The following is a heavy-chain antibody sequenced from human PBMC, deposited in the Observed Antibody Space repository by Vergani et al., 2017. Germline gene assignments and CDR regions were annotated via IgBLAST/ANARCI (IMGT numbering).Heavy chain of an antibody. CDR1: GFTFSSYE. J-gene: IGHJ4*02. D-gene: IGHD3-3*01. Sequence: EVQLLESGGGLVQPGGSLRLSCAASGFTFSSYEMNWVRQAPGKGLEWVSYISSSGSTIYYADSVKGRFTISRDNAKNSLYLQMNSLRAEDTAVYYCARGQYYDFWSGYYTVFEPSGYWGQGTLVTVSS. V-gene: IGHV3-48*03. CDR3: ARGQYYDFWSGYYTVFEPSGY. CDR2: ISSSGSTI.